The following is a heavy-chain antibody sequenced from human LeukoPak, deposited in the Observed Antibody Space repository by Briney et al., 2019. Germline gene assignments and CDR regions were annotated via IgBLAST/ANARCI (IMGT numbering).Heavy chain of an antibody. CDR2: IYYSGSI. CDR1: GGSISSSSYY. V-gene: IGHV4-39*01. J-gene: IGHJ3*02. CDR3: ARSEVGYYDSSGYPPAVDAFDI. D-gene: IGHD3-22*01. Sequence: SGTLSLTCTVSGGSISSSSYYWGWIRQPPGKGLEWVGSIYYSGSIYYNPSLKSRVTISVDTSKNQFSLRLSSVTAADTAVYYCARSEVGYYDSSGYPPAVDAFDIWGQGTMVTVSS.